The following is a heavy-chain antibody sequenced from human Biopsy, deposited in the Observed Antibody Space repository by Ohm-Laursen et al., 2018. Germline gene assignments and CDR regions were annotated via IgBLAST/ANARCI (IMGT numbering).Heavy chain of an antibody. V-gene: IGHV1-69*06. Sequence: SVKVSCKASGGTFTNYAISWVRQAPGQGLEWVGGIIPLFNTANYAQKFQGRVMITADKSTTTAYMELSSLRSEDTAIYYCARFPLGAYDSSGSYRAVENWHFDLWGRGTLVTVSS. J-gene: IGHJ2*01. CDR2: IIPLFNTA. CDR3: ARFPLGAYDSSGSYRAVENWHFDL. CDR1: GGTFTNYA. D-gene: IGHD3-22*01.